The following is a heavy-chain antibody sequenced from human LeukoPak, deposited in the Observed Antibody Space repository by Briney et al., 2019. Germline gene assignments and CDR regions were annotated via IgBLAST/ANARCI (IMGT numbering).Heavy chain of an antibody. V-gene: IGHV4-38-2*01. CDR3: ASEPVVPAANLFDP. CDR1: GYSVSSGYY. CDR2: IYTSGST. Sequence: PSETLSLTCAVSGYSVSSGYYWGWIRQPPGKGLEWIGRIYTSGSTNYNPSLKSRVTISVDTSKNQFSLKLSSVTAADTAVYYCASEPVVPAANLFDPWGQGTLVTVSS. D-gene: IGHD2-2*01. J-gene: IGHJ5*02.